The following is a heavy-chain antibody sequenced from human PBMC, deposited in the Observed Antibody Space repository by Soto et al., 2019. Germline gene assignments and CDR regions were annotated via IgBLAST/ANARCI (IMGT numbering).Heavy chain of an antibody. CDR2: ISAYNGNT. J-gene: IGHJ4*02. CDR3: ARGPPFLYYGGNYPFDY. V-gene: IGHV1-18*01. Sequence: QVQLVQSGAEVKKPGASVKVSCKASGYTFTSYGISWVRQAPGQGLEWMGWISAYNGNTNYAQKLQGRVTMTTDTSTSRAYMELRSLGSDDTAVYYCARGPPFLYYGGNYPFDYWGQGTLVTVSS. D-gene: IGHD4-17*01. CDR1: GYTFTSYG.